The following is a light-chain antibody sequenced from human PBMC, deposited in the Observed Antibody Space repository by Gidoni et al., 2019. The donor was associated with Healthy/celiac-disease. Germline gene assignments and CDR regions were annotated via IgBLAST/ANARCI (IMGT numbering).Light chain of an antibody. V-gene: IGKV1-9*01. Sequence: DIQLTQSPSFLSASVGDRVTITCRASQGISSYLAWYQQKPGKAPKLLMYAASTLQSGVPSRFSGSRSGTEFTITISSLQHEDFATYYCQQLNNYTGFTFGPGTKVDIK. CDR2: AAS. J-gene: IGKJ3*01. CDR3: QQLNNYTGFT. CDR1: QGISSY.